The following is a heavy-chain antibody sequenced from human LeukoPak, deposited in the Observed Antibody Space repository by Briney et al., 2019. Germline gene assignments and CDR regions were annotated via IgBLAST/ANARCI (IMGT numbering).Heavy chain of an antibody. CDR2: MNPNSGNT. CDR1: GYTFISYD. Sequence: ASVKVSCKASGYTFISYDINWVRQATGQGLEWMGWMNPNSGNTGSAQKFQGRVTMTRNTSISTTYMELSSLRSEDTAVYYCARGGSGSSWYDYWGQGTLATVSS. CDR3: ARGGSGSSWYDY. V-gene: IGHV1-8*01. D-gene: IGHD6-13*01. J-gene: IGHJ4*02.